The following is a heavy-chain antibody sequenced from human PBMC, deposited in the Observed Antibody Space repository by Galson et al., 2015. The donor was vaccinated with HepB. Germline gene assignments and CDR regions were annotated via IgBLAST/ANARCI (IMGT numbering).Heavy chain of an antibody. J-gene: IGHJ4*02. CDR2: IYSGGST. Sequence: SLRLSCAASGFTVSSNYMSWVRQAPGKGLEWVSVIYSGGSTYYADSVKGRFTISRDNSKNTLYLQMNSLGAEDTTVYYCARVQDDILGVWGQGTLVTVSS. V-gene: IGHV3-53*01. CDR1: GFTVSSNY. CDR3: ARVQDDILGV. D-gene: IGHD3-9*01.